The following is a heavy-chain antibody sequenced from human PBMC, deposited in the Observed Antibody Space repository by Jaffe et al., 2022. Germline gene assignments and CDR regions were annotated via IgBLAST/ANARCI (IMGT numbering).Heavy chain of an antibody. CDR3: AIFNYYDSSGPIYYYYYMDV. V-gene: IGHV4-38-2*01. CDR1: GYSISSGYY. J-gene: IGHJ6*03. D-gene: IGHD3-22*01. CDR2: IYHSGST. Sequence: QVQLQESGPGLVKPSETLSLTCAVSGYSISSGYYWGWIRQPPGKGLEWIGSIYHSGSTYYNPSLKSRVTISVDTSKNQFSLKLSSVTAADTAVYYCAIFNYYDSSGPIYYYYYMDVWGKGTTVTVSS.